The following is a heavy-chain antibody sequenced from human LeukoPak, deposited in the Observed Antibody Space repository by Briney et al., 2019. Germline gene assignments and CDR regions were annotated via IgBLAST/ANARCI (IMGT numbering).Heavy chain of an antibody. CDR1: GYTFNNYD. D-gene: IGHD1-1*01. CDR2: INPSGGST. J-gene: IGHJ4*02. CDR3: AREISTTDTGDDY. V-gene: IGHV1-46*02. Sequence: ASVKVSCKASGYTFNNYDVNWVRQAPGQGLEWMATINPSGGSTSYAQKFQGRVTMTSDTSTSSVYMELSSLRSEDTAVYYCAREISTTDTGDDYWGQGTLVTVSS.